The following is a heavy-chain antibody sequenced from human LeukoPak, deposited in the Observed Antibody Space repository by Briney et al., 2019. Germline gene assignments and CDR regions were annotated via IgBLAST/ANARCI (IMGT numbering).Heavy chain of an antibody. CDR3: TWMATIFTVDY. CDR1: GLTLSDAW. D-gene: IGHD5-12*01. V-gene: IGHV3-15*01. J-gene: IGHJ4*02. Sequence: GRSLRLSCVLSGLTLSDAWMGSGRPAAGKGLEWVGRIRNDRITDYAAPVQGRFSISRDKSKNTFYLQMNSLRTEDTGMYFCTWMATIFTVDYWGRGTLVTVSS. CDR2: IRNDRIT.